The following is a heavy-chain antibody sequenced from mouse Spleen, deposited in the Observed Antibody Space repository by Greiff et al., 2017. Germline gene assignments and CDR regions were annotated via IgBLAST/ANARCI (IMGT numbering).Heavy chain of an antibody. D-gene: IGHD3-2*02. Sequence: QVQLQQPGAELVMPGASVKLSCKASGYTFTSYWMHWVKQRPGQGLEWIGEIDPSDSYTNYNQKFKGKATLTVDKSSSTAYMQLSSLTSEDSAVYYCARSQTAQATCDYWGQGTTLTVSS. CDR1: GYTFTSYW. J-gene: IGHJ2*01. CDR2: IDPSDSYT. CDR3: ARSQTAQATCDY. V-gene: IGHV1-69*01.